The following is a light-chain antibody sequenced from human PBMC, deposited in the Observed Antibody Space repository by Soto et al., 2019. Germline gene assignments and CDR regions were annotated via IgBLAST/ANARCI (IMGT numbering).Light chain of an antibody. CDR3: QQSYVIPWT. Sequence: DIQMTQSPSSLSASVGERVVIPFRASQSISRYLNWYQRKPGRAPKLLVYAASNLQSGVPSRFSGSGSETDFTLTINSLQPEDFATYYCQQSYVIPWTFGQGTKVDIK. CDR2: AAS. V-gene: IGKV1-39*01. CDR1: QSISRY. J-gene: IGKJ1*01.